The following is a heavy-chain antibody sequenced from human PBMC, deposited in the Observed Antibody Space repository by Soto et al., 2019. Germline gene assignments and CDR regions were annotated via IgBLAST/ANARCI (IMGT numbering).Heavy chain of an antibody. CDR1: VGSVNSYW. CDR2: VYSSGTT. J-gene: IGHJ4*02. D-gene: IGHD3-10*01. V-gene: IGHV4-4*07. Sequence: PSETLSLTCSVSVGSVNSYWRSWIRQPAGKGLEWIGRVYSSGTTDYNPSLNSRATMSVETSKNQFSLKLSSVTAADTAVYYCARDIGSYAYGEGYWGQGIQVTVS. CDR3: ARDIGSYAYGEGY.